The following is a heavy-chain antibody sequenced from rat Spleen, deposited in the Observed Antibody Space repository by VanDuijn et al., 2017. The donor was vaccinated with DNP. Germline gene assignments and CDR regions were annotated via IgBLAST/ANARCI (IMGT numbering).Heavy chain of an antibody. J-gene: IGHJ2*01. CDR2: INEDSSTI. D-gene: IGHD1-1*01. V-gene: IGHV4-2*01. Sequence: EVKLVESGGGRVQLGRSLKLSCAASGFNFNDYCMVWVRQAPGKGLEGMGEINEDSSTINYTPSLKDKFTISRDNAQNTLYLQMSKLGSDDTAIYYCASDSGENLDYWGQGVMVTVSS. CDR3: ASDSGENLDY. CDR1: GFNFNDYC.